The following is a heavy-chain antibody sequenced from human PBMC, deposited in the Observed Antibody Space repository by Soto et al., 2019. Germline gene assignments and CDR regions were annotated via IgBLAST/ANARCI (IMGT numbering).Heavy chain of an antibody. D-gene: IGHD3-10*01. Sequence: GGSLRLSCAASGFTFSNARMSWVRQAPGKGLEWVGRIKSKTDGGTTDYAAPVKGRFTISRDDSKNTLYLQMNSLKTEDTAVYYCTTRHLLWFGEPRAIDYWGQGTLVTVSS. J-gene: IGHJ4*02. V-gene: IGHV3-15*01. CDR2: IKSKTDGGTT. CDR1: GFTFSNAR. CDR3: TTRHLLWFGEPRAIDY.